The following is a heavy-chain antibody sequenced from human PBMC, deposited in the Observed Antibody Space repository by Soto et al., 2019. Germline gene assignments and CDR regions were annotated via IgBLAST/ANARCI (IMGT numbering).Heavy chain of an antibody. CDR2: IYYSGST. Sequence: QVQLQESGPGLVKPSETLSLTCTVSGGSVSSGSYYWSWIRQPPGKGLEWIGYIYYSGSTNYNPSLKSRVTISVDTSKNQFSLKLSSVTAADTAVYYFASYSSGWHAVSYWGQGTLVTVSS. CDR1: GGSVSSGSYY. D-gene: IGHD6-19*01. V-gene: IGHV4-61*01. CDR3: ASYSSGWHAVSY. J-gene: IGHJ4*02.